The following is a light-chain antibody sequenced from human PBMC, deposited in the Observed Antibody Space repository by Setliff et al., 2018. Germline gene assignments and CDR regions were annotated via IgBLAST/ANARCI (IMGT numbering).Light chain of an antibody. Sequence: QSALTQPASLSGSPGQSITITCTGSSSDFVDSNYLSWYQQHPGKAPKLMIYEVSNRPSGVSNRFSGSKSGDTASLTISGLQAEDEADYYCSSYTSSWVFGGGTKVIVL. V-gene: IGLV2-14*01. CDR1: SSDFVDSNY. CDR3: SSYTSSWV. J-gene: IGLJ3*02. CDR2: EVS.